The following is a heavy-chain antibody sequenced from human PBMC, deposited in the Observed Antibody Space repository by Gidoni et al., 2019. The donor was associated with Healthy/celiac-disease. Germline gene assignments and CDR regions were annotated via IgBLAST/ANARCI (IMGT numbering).Heavy chain of an antibody. Sequence: QVQLVQSGAEVKKPGSSVKASCKASGSTFSSYAISWVRQAHGQGLEWWGGIFPIFVTANYAQKFRGRFTIHADKSTGTADMGLRSMGVENTACYSCARREGGGSYSNWGQGTLVTVSS. V-gene: IGHV1-69*06. CDR1: GSTFSSYA. CDR2: IFPIFVTA. J-gene: IGHJ4*02. CDR3: ARREGGGSYSN. D-gene: IGHD2-15*01.